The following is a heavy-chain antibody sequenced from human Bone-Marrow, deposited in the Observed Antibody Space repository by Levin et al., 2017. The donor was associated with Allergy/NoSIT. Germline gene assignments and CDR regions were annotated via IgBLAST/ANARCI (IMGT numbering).Heavy chain of an antibody. J-gene: IGHJ6*03. D-gene: IGHD3-9*01. CDR2: ISGSGGSP. V-gene: IGHV3-23*01. Sequence: GESLKISCAASGLTFRRYAMNWVRQAPGKGLEWVSGISGSGGSPYYANSVKGRFTISRDNSENTAYLQMDSLRAEDTATYCCARGSFASYYYMVAWGKGTTVIVSS. CDR3: ARGSFASYYYMVA. CDR1: GLTFRRYA.